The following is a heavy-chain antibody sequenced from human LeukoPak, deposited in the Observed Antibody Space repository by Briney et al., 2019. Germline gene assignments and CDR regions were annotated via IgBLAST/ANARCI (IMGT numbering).Heavy chain of an antibody. CDR3: ARGGRYDSSGPYYYYGMDV. Sequence: SQTLSLTCTVSGGSISSGGYYWSWIRQHPGKGLEWLGYIYYSGSTYYNPSLKSRVTISVDTSKNQFSLKLSSVTAADTAVYYCARGGRYDSSGPYYYYGMDVWGQGTTVTVSS. V-gene: IGHV4-31*03. J-gene: IGHJ6*02. CDR2: IYYSGST. D-gene: IGHD3-22*01. CDR1: GGSISSGGYY.